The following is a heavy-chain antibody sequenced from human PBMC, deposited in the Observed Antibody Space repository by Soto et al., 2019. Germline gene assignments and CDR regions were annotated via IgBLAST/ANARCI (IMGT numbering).Heavy chain of an antibody. CDR1: GYSFTSYW. Sequence: GESLKISCEASGYSFTSYWIGWVCQMPGKGLEWMGIIYPGDSDTRYSPSFQGQVTISADKSISTAYLQWSSLRASDTAMYYCARMTGTASSSYFDCWGQGTLVTVS. V-gene: IGHV5-51*01. CDR2: IYPGDSDT. J-gene: IGHJ4*02. CDR3: ARMTGTASSSYFDC. D-gene: IGHD1-1*01.